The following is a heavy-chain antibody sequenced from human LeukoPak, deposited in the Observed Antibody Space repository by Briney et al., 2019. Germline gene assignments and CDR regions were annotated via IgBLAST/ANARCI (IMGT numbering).Heavy chain of an antibody. J-gene: IGHJ5*02. D-gene: IGHD3-16*01. CDR2: ISSSGSTI. CDR1: GFTFSSYE. V-gene: IGHV3-48*03. Sequence: GGSLRLSCAASGFTFSSYEMNWVRQAPGKGLEWVSYISSSGSTIYYADSVKGRFTISRDNAKNSLYLQMNSLRAEDTAVYYCAKEVGGVLGYNWFDPWGQGTLVTVSS. CDR3: AKEVGGVLGYNWFDP.